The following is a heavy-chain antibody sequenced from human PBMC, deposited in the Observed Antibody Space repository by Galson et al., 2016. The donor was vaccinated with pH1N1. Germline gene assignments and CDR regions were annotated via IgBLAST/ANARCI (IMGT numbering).Heavy chain of an antibody. CDR3: ARGRGDLAGYYYGLDV. CDR2: INPSGDTT. J-gene: IGHJ6*02. CDR1: GYTFSTYN. Sequence: SVKVSCKESGYTFSTYNIHWVRQAPGQGLEWMGIINPSGDTTSYAQKFQGRVTMTTDTTTRTVYLELRSLKSDATGVYFCARGRGDLAGYYYGLDVWGQGTTVTVSS. V-gene: IGHV1-46*01. D-gene: IGHD3-10*01.